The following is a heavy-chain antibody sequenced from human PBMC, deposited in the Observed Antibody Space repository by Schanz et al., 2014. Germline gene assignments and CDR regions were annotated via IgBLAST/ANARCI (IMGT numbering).Heavy chain of an antibody. D-gene: IGHD5-12*01. Sequence: EVQLVESGGDLVQPGGSQRLSCAASGFIVSSTYMTWVRQAPGKGLEWVSIIYSGVSTYYADSVKGRFTISRDNSKNSLYLQMDSLRSEDTALYYCAKNRAGGYESFLDSWGQGTLVTVSS. CDR1: GFIVSSTY. V-gene: IGHV3-66*02. CDR3: AKNRAGGYESFLDS. CDR2: IYSGVST. J-gene: IGHJ4*02.